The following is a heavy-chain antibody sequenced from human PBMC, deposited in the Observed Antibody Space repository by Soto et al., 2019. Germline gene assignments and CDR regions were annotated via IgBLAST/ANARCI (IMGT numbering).Heavy chain of an antibody. CDR2: IYYSGST. CDR1: GGSISSGGYY. V-gene: IGHV4-31*03. J-gene: IGHJ3*02. Sequence: SETLSLTCTVSGGSISSGGYYWSWIRQHPGKGLEWIGYIYYSGSTYYNPSLKSRVTISVDTSKNQFSLKLGSVTTADTAVYYCASTGWRYCTNGVCSDAFDIWGQGTMVTVSS. CDR3: ASTGWRYCTNGVCSDAFDI. D-gene: IGHD2-8*01.